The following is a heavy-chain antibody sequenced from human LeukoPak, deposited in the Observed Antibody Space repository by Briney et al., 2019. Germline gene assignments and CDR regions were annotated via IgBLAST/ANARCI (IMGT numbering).Heavy chain of an antibody. CDR3: ARGDDFSGDY. CDR2: TNQDGAEK. V-gene: IGHV3-7*04. Sequence: GGSLRLSCAASGFTFSNYWMSWVRQAPGKGRVCVANTNQDGAEKYCVDSAKGRFTIPRDNAKNSLYLQMNSLRAEDTAVYYCARGDDFSGDYWGQGTLVTVSS. J-gene: IGHJ4*02. D-gene: IGHD2-21*02. CDR1: GFTFSNYW.